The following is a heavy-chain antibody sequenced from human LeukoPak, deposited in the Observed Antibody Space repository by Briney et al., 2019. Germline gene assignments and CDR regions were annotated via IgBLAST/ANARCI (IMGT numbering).Heavy chain of an antibody. J-gene: IGHJ6*03. CDR3: ARASYDSSGYDYYYYYYMDV. V-gene: IGHV1-2*02. D-gene: IGHD3-22*01. CDR1: GYTFIAYY. CDR2: INPNSGGT. Sequence: ASVKVSCRASGYTFIAYYMHWVRQAPGQGLEWMGWINPNSGGTNYAQKFQGRVTMTRDTSISTAYMELSRLRSDDTAVYYCARASYDSSGYDYYYYYYMDVWGKGTTVTISS.